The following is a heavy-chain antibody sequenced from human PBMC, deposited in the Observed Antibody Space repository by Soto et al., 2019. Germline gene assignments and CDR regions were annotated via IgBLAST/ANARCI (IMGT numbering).Heavy chain of an antibody. Sequence: QVQLVQSGADVKKPGASVKVSCKASGYTFTSYGITWVRQAPGQGLEWMGWISAYNGNTNYAQKLQGRGTMTTDTSTSTAYMELRSLRSDDTAVYYCARGLVLATVVTDYFDYWGQGTLVTVSS. CDR2: ISAYNGNT. V-gene: IGHV1-18*01. CDR1: GYTFTSYG. J-gene: IGHJ4*02. CDR3: ARGLVLATVVTDYFDY. D-gene: IGHD4-17*01.